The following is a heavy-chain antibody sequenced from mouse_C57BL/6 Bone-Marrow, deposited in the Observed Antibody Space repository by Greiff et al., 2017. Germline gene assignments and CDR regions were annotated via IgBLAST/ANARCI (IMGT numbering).Heavy chain of an antibody. Sequence: VNVVESGAELARPGASVKLSCKASGYTFTSYGISWVKQRTGQGLEWIGEIYPRSGNTYYNEKFKGKATLTADKSSSTAYMELRSLTSEDSAVYFCARHFYYYGSSHWYFDVWGTGTTVTVSS. J-gene: IGHJ1*03. D-gene: IGHD1-1*01. V-gene: IGHV1-81*01. CDR2: IYPRSGNT. CDR3: ARHFYYYGSSHWYFDV. CDR1: GYTFTSYG.